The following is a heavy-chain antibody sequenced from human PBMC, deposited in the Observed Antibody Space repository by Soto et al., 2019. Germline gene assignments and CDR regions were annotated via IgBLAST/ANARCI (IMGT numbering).Heavy chain of an antibody. V-gene: IGHV4-30-4*01. CDR1: GGSISSGDYY. J-gene: IGHJ6*02. D-gene: IGHD3-3*01. Sequence: SETLSLTCTVSGGSISSGDYYWSWIRQPPGKGMEWIGYIYYSGSTYYNPSLKSRVTISVDTSKNHFSLKLSSVTAADTAVYYCARGGDITIFGVVNYGMDVWGQGTTVTVSS. CDR3: ARGGDITIFGVVNYGMDV. CDR2: IYYSGST.